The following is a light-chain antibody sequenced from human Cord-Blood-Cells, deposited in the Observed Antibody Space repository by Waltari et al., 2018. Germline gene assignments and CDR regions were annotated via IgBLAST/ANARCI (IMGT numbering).Light chain of an antibody. CDR1: SSHLGSNT. CDR3: AAWDDSLNGWV. CDR2: SKN. Sequence: QSVLTQPPSASGTPGQRVTIPCSGTSSHLGSNTVNWYQQLPGTAPKLLIYSKNQRPSGVPDRFSGSKSGTSASLAISGLQSEDEADYYCAAWDDSLNGWVFGGGTKLTVL. J-gene: IGLJ3*02. V-gene: IGLV1-44*01.